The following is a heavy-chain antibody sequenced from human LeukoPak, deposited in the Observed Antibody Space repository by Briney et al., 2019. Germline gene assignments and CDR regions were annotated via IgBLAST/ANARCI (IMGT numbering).Heavy chain of an antibody. CDR1: GGTFSSYA. D-gene: IGHD3-16*01. Sequence: ASVKVSCKASGGTFSSYAISWVRQAPGQGLEWMGRIIPILGIANYAQKFQGRVTITADKSTSTAYMELSSLRSEDTAVYYCARVNRGINRGEYIDYWGQGPLVTVSS. J-gene: IGHJ4*02. CDR3: ARVNRGINRGEYIDY. CDR2: IIPILGIA. V-gene: IGHV1-69*04.